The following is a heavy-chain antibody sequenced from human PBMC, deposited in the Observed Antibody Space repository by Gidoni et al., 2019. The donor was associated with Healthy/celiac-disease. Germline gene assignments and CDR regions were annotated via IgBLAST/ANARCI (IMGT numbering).Heavy chain of an antibody. CDR3: AREYSSLRGVYYYYYGLDV. V-gene: IGHV3-48*03. CDR2: ISSMGSTI. D-gene: IGHD3-22*01. J-gene: IGHJ6*02. CDR1: GFTCGSYE. Sequence: EVQLVASGGGLVQPVESLRHSCAASGFTCGSYELNWVRQAPGKGLEWVSYISSMGSTIYYADSVKGRFTISRDNAKNSLYLQMNRLRAEDMAVYYCAREYSSLRGVYYYYYGLDVSGQGTTVTVSS.